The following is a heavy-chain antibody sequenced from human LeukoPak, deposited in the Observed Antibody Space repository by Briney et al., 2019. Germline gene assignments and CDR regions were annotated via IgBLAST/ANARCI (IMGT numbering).Heavy chain of an antibody. J-gene: IGHJ4*02. Sequence: GRSLRLSCAACGFTFSSYAMHCVRQGPGKGLEWVAFISSDGRTEYNADSVKGRFTISRDNSKNTLYLQMNSLTTEDTAVYYCARGWGRCAWLIDSWGQGTLVSVSS. V-gene: IGHV3-30*04. CDR1: GFTFSSYA. CDR2: ISSDGRTE. CDR3: ARGWGRCAWLIDS. D-gene: IGHD3-16*01.